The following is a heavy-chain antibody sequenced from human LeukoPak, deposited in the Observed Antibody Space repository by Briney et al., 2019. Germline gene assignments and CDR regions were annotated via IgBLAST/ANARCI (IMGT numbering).Heavy chain of an antibody. CDR3: ARDSQWLVRGGGYYFDY. CDR1: GFTVSSNY. J-gene: IGHJ4*02. V-gene: IGHV3-53*01. D-gene: IGHD6-19*01. CDR2: IYSGGST. Sequence: PGGSLRLSCAASGFTVSSNYMSWVRQAPGKGLEWVSVIYSGGSTYYADSVKGRFTISRDNSKNTLYPQMNSLRAEDTAVYYCARDSQWLVRGGGYYFDYWGQGTLVTVSS.